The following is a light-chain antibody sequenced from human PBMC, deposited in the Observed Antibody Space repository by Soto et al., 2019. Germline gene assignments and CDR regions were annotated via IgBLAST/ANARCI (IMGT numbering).Light chain of an antibody. CDR1: QSVSSSY. J-gene: IGKJ4*01. CDR2: DAS. CDR3: LQRSNWLT. V-gene: IGKV3D-20*02. Sequence: EIVLTQSPGTLSLSPGERATLSCRASQSVSSSYLGWYQQKPGQAPRLLIYDASNRATGIPARFSGSGSGTDFTLTISSLEPEDFAVYYCLQRSNWLTFGGGTKVEIK.